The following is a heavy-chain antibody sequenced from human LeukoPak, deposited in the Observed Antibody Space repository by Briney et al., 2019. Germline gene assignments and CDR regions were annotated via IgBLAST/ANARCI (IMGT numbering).Heavy chain of an antibody. Sequence: GRSLRLSCAASGFTFSSHGMHWVRQAPGKGLEWVAVIWYDGSNKYYADSVKGRFTISRDNSKNTLYLQMGSLRAEDMAVYYCATTKARGFDYWGQGTLVTVSS. D-gene: IGHD6-6*01. CDR1: GFTFSSHG. J-gene: IGHJ4*02. CDR3: ATTKARGFDY. CDR2: IWYDGSNK. V-gene: IGHV3-33*01.